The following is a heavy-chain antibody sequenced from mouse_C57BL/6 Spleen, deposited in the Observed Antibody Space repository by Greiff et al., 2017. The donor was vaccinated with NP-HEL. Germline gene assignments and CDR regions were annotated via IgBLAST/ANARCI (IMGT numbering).Heavy chain of an antibody. V-gene: IGHV1-54*01. D-gene: IGHD1-1*01. CDR2: INPGSGGT. CDR1: GYAFTNYL. J-gene: IGHJ2*01. CDR3: ARERIYYYGSSYYFDY. Sequence: VQLQQSGAELVRPGTSVKVSCKASGYAFTNYLIEWVKQRPGQGLEWIGVINPGSGGTNYNEKFKGKATLTADKSSSTAYMQLSSLTSEDSAVYFCARERIYYYGSSYYFDYWGQGTTLTVSS.